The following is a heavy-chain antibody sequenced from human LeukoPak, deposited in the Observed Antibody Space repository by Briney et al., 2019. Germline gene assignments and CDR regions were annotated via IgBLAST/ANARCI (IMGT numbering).Heavy chain of an antibody. CDR3: AKASGIAVAGTGPFDP. D-gene: IGHD6-19*01. CDR2: ISGSGGST. J-gene: IGHJ5*02. V-gene: IGHV3-23*01. Sequence: GGSLRLSCAASGFTSSSYAMSWVRQAPGKGLEWVSAISGSGGSTYYADSVKGRFTISRDNSKNTLYLQMNSLRAEDTAVYYCAKASGIAVAGTGPFDPWGQGTLVTVSS. CDR1: GFTSSSYA.